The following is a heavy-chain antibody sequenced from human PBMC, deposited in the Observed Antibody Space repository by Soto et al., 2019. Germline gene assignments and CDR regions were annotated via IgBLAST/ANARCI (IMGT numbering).Heavy chain of an antibody. CDR3: ARLSDYGDVFDY. Sequence: SETLSLTCTVSGGSISSYYWSWIRQPPGKGLEWIGYIYYSGSTNYNPSLKSRVTISVDTSKNQFSLKLSSVTAADTAVYYCARLSDYGDVFDYWGQGTLVTVSS. J-gene: IGHJ4*02. V-gene: IGHV4-59*08. D-gene: IGHD4-17*01. CDR1: GGSISSYY. CDR2: IYYSGST.